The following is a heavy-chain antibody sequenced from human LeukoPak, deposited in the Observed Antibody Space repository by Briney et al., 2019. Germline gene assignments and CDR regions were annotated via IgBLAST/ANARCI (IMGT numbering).Heavy chain of an antibody. CDR3: ARFIMVLGVIRYWFDS. V-gene: IGHV1-18*01. CDR2: ISAYNGNT. D-gene: IGHD3-10*01. J-gene: IGHJ5*01. CDR1: GYTFTSYG. Sequence: ASVKVSCTASGYTFTSYGISWVRQAPGQGLEWMGWISAYNGNTNYAQKLQGRVTMTTDTSTSTAYMELRSLRSDDTAVYYCARFIMVLGVIRYWFDSWGQGTLVTVS.